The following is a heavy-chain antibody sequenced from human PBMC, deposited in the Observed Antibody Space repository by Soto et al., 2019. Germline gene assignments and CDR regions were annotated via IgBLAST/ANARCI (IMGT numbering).Heavy chain of an antibody. V-gene: IGHV1-69*02. CDR3: ARGSPPVRGVAAWFDP. CDR2: IIPILGIA. D-gene: IGHD3-10*01. CDR1: GGTFSSYT. J-gene: IGHJ5*02. Sequence: ASVKVSCKASGGTFSSYTISWVRQAPGQGLEWMGRIIPILGIANYAQKFQGRVTITADKSTSTAYMELSSLRSEDTAVYYCARGSPPVRGVAAWFDPWGQGTRVTVSS.